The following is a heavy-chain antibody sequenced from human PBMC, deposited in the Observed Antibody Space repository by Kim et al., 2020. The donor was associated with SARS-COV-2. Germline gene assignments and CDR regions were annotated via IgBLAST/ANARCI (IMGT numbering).Heavy chain of an antibody. V-gene: IGHV3-30*18. CDR3: VKKGRLRLGELSK. CDR2: ISYDGSNR. CDR1: GFSFSSYG. Sequence: GGSLRLSCAASGFSFSSYGMHWVRQAPGKGPEWVAVISYDGSNRFYADSIKGRFTISRDDSENTLFLQMNSLRAEDTAVYYCVKKGRLRLGELSKWGQGTLVTVSS. D-gene: IGHD3-16*02. J-gene: IGHJ4*02.